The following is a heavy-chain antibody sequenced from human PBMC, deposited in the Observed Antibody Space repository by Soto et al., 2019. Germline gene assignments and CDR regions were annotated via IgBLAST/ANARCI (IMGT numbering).Heavy chain of an antibody. CDR3: VKGVVAAPSSGWYTVWPY. CDR2: ISSNGGST. D-gene: IGHD6-19*01. J-gene: IGHJ4*02. Sequence: GGSLRLSCSASGFTFSSYAMHWVRQAPGKGLEYVSAISSNGGSTYYADSVKGRFTISRDNSKNTLYLQMGSLRAEDTAVYYCVKGVVAAPSSGWYTVWPYWGQGTQVTVSS. V-gene: IGHV3-64D*06. CDR1: GFTFSSYA.